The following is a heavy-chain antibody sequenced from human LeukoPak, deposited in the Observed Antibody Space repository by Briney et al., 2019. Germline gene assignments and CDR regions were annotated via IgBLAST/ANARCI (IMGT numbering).Heavy chain of an antibody. CDR3: AKDRGGIETYYYGSGSLKVPLDAGVTPLAMDV. CDR2: ISYDGSNK. V-gene: IGHV3-30*18. J-gene: IGHJ6*03. D-gene: IGHD3-10*01. Sequence: PGGSLRLSCAASGCTFSSYGMHWVREAPGKGLEWVAVISYDGSNKYYADSVKGRFTISRDNSKNTLYLQMNSLRAEDTAVYYCAKDRGGIETYYYGSGSLKVPLDAGVTPLAMDVWGKGTTVTVSS. CDR1: GCTFSSYG.